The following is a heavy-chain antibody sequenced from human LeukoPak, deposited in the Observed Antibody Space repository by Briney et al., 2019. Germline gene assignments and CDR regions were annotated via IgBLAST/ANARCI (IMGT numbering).Heavy chain of an antibody. CDR2: IYTSGST. Sequence: PSETLSLACTVSGGSISSGSYYWSWIRQPAGKGLEWIGRIYTSGSTNYNPSLKSRVTISVDTSKNQFSLKLSSVTAADTAVYYCARGTDGLPYTIFGVVISRRRPPNYYYYMDVWGKGTTVTVSS. CDR1: GGSISSGSYY. CDR3: ARGTDGLPYTIFGVVISRRRPPNYYYYMDV. V-gene: IGHV4-61*02. J-gene: IGHJ6*03. D-gene: IGHD3-3*01.